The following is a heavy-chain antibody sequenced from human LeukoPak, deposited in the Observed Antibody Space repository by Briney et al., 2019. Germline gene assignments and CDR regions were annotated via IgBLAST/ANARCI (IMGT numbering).Heavy chain of an antibody. CDR2: INPSGGST. J-gene: IGHJ5*02. D-gene: IGHD6-6*01. CDR1: GYSFTFSY. CDR3: ARQKYSRESLYNWVDP. V-gene: IGHV1-46*01. Sequence: GASVKLCFYSSGYSFTFSYMHLVRQAPGQGLELMGVINPSGGSTSYAQKFQGRGTMTRDTSTSTVYMELSSLSSKGTAVYYCARQKYSRESLYNWVDPWGQGNLVTVSS.